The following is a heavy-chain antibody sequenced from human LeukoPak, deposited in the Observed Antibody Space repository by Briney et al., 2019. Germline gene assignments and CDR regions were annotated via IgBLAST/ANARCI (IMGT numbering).Heavy chain of an antibody. D-gene: IGHD3-22*01. CDR3: ASHRPTYYYDSSGSYDAFDI. CDR1: GGSISSGGYY. V-gene: IGHV4-31*03. J-gene: IGHJ3*02. CDR2: IYYSGST. Sequence: PSETLSLTCTVSGGSISSGGYYWSWIRQHPGKGLEWIGYIYYSGSTYYNLSLKSRVTVSVDTSKNQFSLKLSSVTAADTAVYYCASHRPTYYYDSSGSYDAFDIWGQGTMVTVSS.